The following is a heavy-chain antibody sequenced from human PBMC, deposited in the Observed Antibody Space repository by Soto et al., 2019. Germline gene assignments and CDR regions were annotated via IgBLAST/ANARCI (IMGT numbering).Heavy chain of an antibody. CDR1: GGSISSSSYY. CDR3: ARVRIAAAGVVDY. D-gene: IGHD6-13*01. Sequence: SETLSLTCTVSGGSISSSSYYWGWIRQPPGKGLEWIGSIYYSGSTYYNPSLKSRVTISVDTSKNQFSLKLSSVTAADTAVYYCARVRIAAAGVVDYWGQGTLVTVSS. J-gene: IGHJ4*02. CDR2: IYYSGST. V-gene: IGHV4-39*07.